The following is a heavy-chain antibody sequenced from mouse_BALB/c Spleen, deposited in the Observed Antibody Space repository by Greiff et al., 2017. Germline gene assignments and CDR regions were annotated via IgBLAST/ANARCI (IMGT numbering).Heavy chain of an antibody. CDR2: IWGDGST. Sequence: QVKLKGPGPGLGGPPQTPSLTGTVPGFPLTGFGLNRVSHPPGKGLEWLGMIWGDGSTDYNSALKSRLSISKDNSKSQVFLKMNSLQTDDTARYYCAREGYYYGSIAMDYWGQGTSVTVSA. CDR1: GFPLTGFG. CDR3: AREGYYYGSIAMDY. J-gene: IGHJ4*01. V-gene: IGHV2-6-7*01. D-gene: IGHD1-1*01.